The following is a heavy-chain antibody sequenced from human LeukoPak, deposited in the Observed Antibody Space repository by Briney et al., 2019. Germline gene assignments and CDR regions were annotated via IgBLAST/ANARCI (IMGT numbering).Heavy chain of an antibody. CDR1: GDSVSSNSAA. CDR3: ARGKDVLRCFDWTIDY. V-gene: IGHV6-1*01. J-gene: IGHJ4*02. CDR2: TYYRSKWYN. Sequence: SQTLSLTCAISGDSVSSNSAAWNWIRQSPSRGLEWLGRTYYRSKWYNDYAVSVKSRITINPDTSKNQFSLQLNPVTPEDTAVYYCARGKDVLRCFDWTIDYWGQGTLVTVSS. D-gene: IGHD3-9*01.